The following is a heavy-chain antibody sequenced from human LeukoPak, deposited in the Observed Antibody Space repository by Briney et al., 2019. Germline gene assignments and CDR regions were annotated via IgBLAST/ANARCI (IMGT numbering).Heavy chain of an antibody. CDR3: ARDPSSGFGLYAFDI. Sequence: GGSLRLSCAASGFTFISYETNWVRQAPGKGLEWVSYISNSGNTIYYADSVKGRFTISRDNAKNSLYLQMNSLRAEDTATYYCARDPSSGFGLYAFDIWGQGTMVTVS. D-gene: IGHD6-6*01. J-gene: IGHJ3*02. V-gene: IGHV3-48*03. CDR2: ISNSGNTI. CDR1: GFTFISYE.